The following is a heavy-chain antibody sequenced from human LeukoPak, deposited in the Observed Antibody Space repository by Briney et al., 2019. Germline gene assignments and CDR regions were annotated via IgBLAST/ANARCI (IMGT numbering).Heavy chain of an antibody. J-gene: IGHJ5*02. Sequence: SETLSLTCTVSGDSISSNSYFWGWIRQPPGKGLEWIGSMYYSGSTYYNPSLKSRVTISVDTSKNQFSLKLSSVTAADTAVYYCARRNIYCSRTSCYEVDWFDPWGQGTLVTVSS. V-gene: IGHV4-39*01. CDR2: MYYSGST. CDR1: GDSISSNSYF. CDR3: ARRNIYCSRTSCYEVDWFDP. D-gene: IGHD2-2*01.